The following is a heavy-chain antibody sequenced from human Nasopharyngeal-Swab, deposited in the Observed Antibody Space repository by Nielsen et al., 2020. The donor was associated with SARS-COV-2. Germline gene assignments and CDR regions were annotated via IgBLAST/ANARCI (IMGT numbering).Heavy chain of an antibody. CDR2: ISFDGSKN. D-gene: IGHD5-12*01. CDR1: GFTFNSHG. CDR3: ARDTSVDIVLLYYGMDV. Sequence: GGSLRLSCAASGFTFNSHGMHWVRQAPGKGLEWVAVISFDGSKNYYADSVKGRFTISRDSSKNTLYLQMNSLRAEDTAVYYCARDTSVDIVLLYYGMDVWGQGTTVTVSS. J-gene: IGHJ6*02. V-gene: IGHV3-30*03.